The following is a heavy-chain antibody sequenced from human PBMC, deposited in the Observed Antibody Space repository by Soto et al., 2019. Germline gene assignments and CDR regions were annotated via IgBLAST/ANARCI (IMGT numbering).Heavy chain of an antibody. Sequence: SETLSLTCAISGYSVSTNSATWDWIRQSPSRGLEWLGRTYYRSKWENDYAVSVKGRISIIPDTTNNRLSLQLNSVSPDDTAVYYCARLIGNSWLDSWGQGTLVTVSS. CDR2: TYYRSKWEN. V-gene: IGHV6-1*01. CDR1: GYSVSTNSAT. J-gene: IGHJ5*01. CDR3: ARLIGNSWLDS.